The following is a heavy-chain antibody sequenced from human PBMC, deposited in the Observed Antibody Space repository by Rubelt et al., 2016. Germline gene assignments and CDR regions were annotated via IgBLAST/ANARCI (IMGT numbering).Heavy chain of an antibody. V-gene: IGHV3-30*18. J-gene: IGHJ3*02. CDR3: AKSLGGRVGPTIFDDAFDI. CDR1: GFTFSSYA. D-gene: IGHD3-10*02. Sequence: VQLLESGGGLVQPGGSLRLSCAASGFTFSSYAMSWVRQAPGKGLEWVAVISYDGSNKYYADSVKGRFTISRDNSKNTLYLQMNSLRAEDTAVYYCAKSLGGRVGPTIFDDAFDIWGQGTMVTVSS. CDR2: ISYDGSNK.